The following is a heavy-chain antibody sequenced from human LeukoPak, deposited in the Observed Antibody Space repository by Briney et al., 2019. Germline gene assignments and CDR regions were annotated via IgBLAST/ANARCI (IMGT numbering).Heavy chain of an antibody. D-gene: IGHD6-19*01. CDR2: TNQDGNQK. CDR1: GFSFTNYW. Sequence: QPGGSLRLSCEASGFSFTNYWMYWVRQAPGKGLEWLASTNQDGNQKYYVDSVKGRFTISRDNAKKSLYLQMNSLRAEDTAVYFCASGANSGFWGQGTLVTVSS. J-gene: IGHJ1*01. V-gene: IGHV3-7*01. CDR3: ASGANSGF.